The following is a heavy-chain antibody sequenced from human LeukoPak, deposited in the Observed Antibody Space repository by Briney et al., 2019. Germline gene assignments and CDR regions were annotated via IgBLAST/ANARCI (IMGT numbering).Heavy chain of an antibody. J-gene: IGHJ6*03. D-gene: IGHD6-19*01. Sequence: TPSETLSLTCAVYGGSFSGSYWSWIRQPPGRGLEWIGEIDHRGSTKYNPSLTSRITTSLDTSKNQFSLRLSSLTAADTAVYYCARLYVRPSGWPGYHYYYFDVWGKGTTVTVSS. V-gene: IGHV4-34*01. CDR2: IDHRGST. CDR3: ARLYVRPSGWPGYHYYYFDV. CDR1: GGSFSGSY.